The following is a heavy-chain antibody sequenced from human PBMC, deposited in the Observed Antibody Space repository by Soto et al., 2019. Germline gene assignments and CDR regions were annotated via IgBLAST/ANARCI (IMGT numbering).Heavy chain of an antibody. V-gene: IGHV1-69*13. D-gene: IGHD6-13*01. J-gene: IGHJ6*02. Sequence: SVKVSCKASGGTFSSYAISWVRQAPGQGLEWMGGIIPIFGTANYAQKFQGRVTITADESTSTAYMELSSLRPEDTAVYYCARCMYSSSWYDYYYGMDVWGQGTTVTVSS. CDR3: ARCMYSSSWYDYYYGMDV. CDR1: GGTFSSYA. CDR2: IIPIFGTA.